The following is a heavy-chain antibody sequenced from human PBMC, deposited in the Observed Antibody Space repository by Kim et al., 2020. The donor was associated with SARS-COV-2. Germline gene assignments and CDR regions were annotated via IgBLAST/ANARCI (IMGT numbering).Heavy chain of an antibody. V-gene: IGHV3-30*04. CDR3: ARALYGGNSVGFDY. J-gene: IGHJ4*02. Sequence: GGSLRLSCAASGFTFSSYAMHWVRQAPGKGLEWVAVISYDGSNKYYADSVKGRFTISRDNSKNTLYLQMNSLRAEDTAVYYCARALYGGNSVGFDYWGQGTLVTVSS. D-gene: IGHD2-21*02. CDR2: ISYDGSNK. CDR1: GFTFSSYA.